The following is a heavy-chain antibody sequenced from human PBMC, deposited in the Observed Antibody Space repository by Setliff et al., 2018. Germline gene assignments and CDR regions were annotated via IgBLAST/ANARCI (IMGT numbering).Heavy chain of an antibody. CDR1: GYTFTSYA. J-gene: IGHJ6*02. V-gene: IGHV1-3*01. CDR2: INAGNGNT. Sequence: ASVKVSCKASGYTFTSYAMHWVRQAPGQRLEWMGWINAGNGNTKYSQKFQDRVTITTDESTSTAYMELSSLRSEDTAVYYCARDGMVRGVRDYYGMDVWGQGTTVTVSS. D-gene: IGHD3-10*01. CDR3: ARDGMVRGVRDYYGMDV.